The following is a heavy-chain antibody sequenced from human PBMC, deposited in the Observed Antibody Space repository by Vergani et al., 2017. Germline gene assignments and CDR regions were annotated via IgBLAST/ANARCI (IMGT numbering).Heavy chain of an antibody. CDR1: GFTFSSYA. CDR3: ARAGTPPDMDV. V-gene: IGHV3-30*01. Sequence: QVQLVESGGGVVQPGRSLRLSCAASGFTFSSYAMHWVRPAPGKGLEWVAVISYDGSNKYYADSVKGRFTISRDNSKTTLYRQMNSLRAEDTAVDYCARAGTPPDMDVWGKGTTVTVSS. CDR2: ISYDGSNK. D-gene: IGHD1-14*01. J-gene: IGHJ6*03.